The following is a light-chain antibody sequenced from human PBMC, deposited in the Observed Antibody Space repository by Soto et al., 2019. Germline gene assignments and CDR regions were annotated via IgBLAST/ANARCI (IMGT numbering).Light chain of an antibody. CDR3: HEYNTFPLT. CDR2: QAS. V-gene: IGKV1-5*03. J-gene: IGKJ5*01. Sequence: DKRTSQSPSSLSGAVTDRVTVPCRPSQTIRSLLAWYQQKPGKAPKLLIYQASTLQTGVPSRFSGSGSGTEFNLTICCLQSEDFATYYCHEYNTFPLTFGEGARLEIK. CDR1: QTIRSL.